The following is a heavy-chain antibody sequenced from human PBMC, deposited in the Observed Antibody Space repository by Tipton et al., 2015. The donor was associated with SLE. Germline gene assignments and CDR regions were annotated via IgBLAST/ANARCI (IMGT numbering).Heavy chain of an antibody. CDR2: INTNTGNP. CDR1: GYTFTSYA. CDR3: ARDRNEGFIAVACPGTLGY. D-gene: IGHD6-19*01. J-gene: IGHJ1*01. V-gene: IGHV7-4-1*02. Sequence: QVQLVQSGSELKKPGASVKVSCKASGYTFTSYAMNWVRQAPGQGLEWMGWINTNTGNPTYAQGFTGRFVFSLDTSVSTAYLQISSLKAEDTAVYYCARDRNEGFIAVACPGTLGYWGQGTLVTVSS.